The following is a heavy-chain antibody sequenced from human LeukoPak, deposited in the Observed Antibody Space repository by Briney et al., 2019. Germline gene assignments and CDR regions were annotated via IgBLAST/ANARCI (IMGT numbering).Heavy chain of an antibody. CDR1: GGSISSSSNY. V-gene: IGHV4-39*01. D-gene: IGHD2-2*01. J-gene: IGHJ4*02. Sequence: SETLSLTCTVSGGSISSSSNYWGWIRQPPGKGLEWIGSIYYSGSTFYNPSLKSRVTISVDTSKNQISLKLSSVTAADTAAYYCARSGYCSSTTCYHFDYWGQGTPVTVSS. CDR2: IYYSGST. CDR3: ARSGYCSSTTCYHFDY.